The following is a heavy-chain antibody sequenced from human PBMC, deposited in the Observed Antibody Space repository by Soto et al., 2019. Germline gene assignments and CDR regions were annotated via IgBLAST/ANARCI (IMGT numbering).Heavy chain of an antibody. CDR2: ISYDGSNK. CDR3: AKDWIRQDIVVVPAAMDFDY. Sequence: GGSLRLSCAASGFTFSSYGMHWVRQAPGKGLEWVAVISYDGSNKYYADSVKGRFTISRDNSKNTLYLQMNSLRAEDTAVYYCAKDWIRQDIVVVPAAMDFDYWGQGTLVTVSS. D-gene: IGHD2-2*01. V-gene: IGHV3-30*18. J-gene: IGHJ4*02. CDR1: GFTFSSYG.